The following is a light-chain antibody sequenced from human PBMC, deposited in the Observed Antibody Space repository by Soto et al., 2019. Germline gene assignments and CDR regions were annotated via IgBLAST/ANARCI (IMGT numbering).Light chain of an antibody. Sequence: DIRMPQSPSTLSTSVGDRVTITCRASQNIRGWLAWYQQKPGKAPKLLIYDASTLESGVPSRFSGSGSGTEFTLTISSLQPDDFAPYYCQQYNSYSWTFGQGTTVAIK. CDR2: DAS. CDR1: QNIRGW. V-gene: IGKV1-5*01. CDR3: QQYNSYSWT. J-gene: IGKJ1*01.